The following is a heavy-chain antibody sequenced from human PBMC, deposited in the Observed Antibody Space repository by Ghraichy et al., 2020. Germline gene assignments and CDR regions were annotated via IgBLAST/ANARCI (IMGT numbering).Heavy chain of an antibody. J-gene: IGHJ4*02. CDR3: ARLMGTSTIYDY. V-gene: IGHV3-7*03. D-gene: IGHD1-26*01. CDR2: INPAGNDK. CDR1: GFTFSSFW. Sequence: GGSLRLSCAASGFTFSSFWMSWVRQAPGKGLEWVASINPAGNDKKSVDAVTGRFTISRDNAKDSLYLQMNSLRAEDTAIYYCARLMGTSTIYDYWGQGTLVTVSS.